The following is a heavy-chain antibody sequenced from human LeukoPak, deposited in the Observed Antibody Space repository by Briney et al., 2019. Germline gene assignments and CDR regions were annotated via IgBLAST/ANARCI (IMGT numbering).Heavy chain of an antibody. Sequence: PGGSLRLSCEVSGFTFSSYHMNWVRQAPGKGLEWVSSIGSSGSYIYYADSLTGRFTISRDNAKNSLYLQMNSLRAEDTAVYYCVRRLLGSSYFSGIYPIDSWGQGTLVTVSS. CDR1: GFTFSSYH. CDR3: VRRLLGSSYFSGIYPIDS. D-gene: IGHD3-10*01. V-gene: IGHV3-21*01. CDR2: IGSSGSYI. J-gene: IGHJ4*02.